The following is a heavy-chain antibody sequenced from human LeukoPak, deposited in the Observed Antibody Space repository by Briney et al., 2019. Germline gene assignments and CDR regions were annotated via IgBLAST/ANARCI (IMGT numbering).Heavy chain of an antibody. V-gene: IGHV5-51*01. CDR3: ATRGYTSRYFDY. D-gene: IGHD5-18*01. Sequence: GGALQISCKGSGYSFTSYWIGWGRRMPGKGLEWMGIIYPGDSDTRYSPSFQGQGTISADTSSSTAYLQWSSLKASDTAMYYCATRGYTSRYFDYWGQGTLVTVSS. J-gene: IGHJ4*02. CDR2: IYPGDSDT. CDR1: GYSFTSYW.